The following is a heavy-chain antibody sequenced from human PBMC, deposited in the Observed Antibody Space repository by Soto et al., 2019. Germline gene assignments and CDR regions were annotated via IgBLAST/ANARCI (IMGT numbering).Heavy chain of an antibody. V-gene: IGHV3-30*18. J-gene: IGHJ4*02. CDR3: AKGSLVGDYGPYYFDY. D-gene: IGHD4-17*01. Sequence: GGSLRLSCAASGFTFSSYGMHWVRQAPGKGLEWVAVISYDGSNKYYADSVKGRFTISRDNSKNTLYLQMNSLRAEDTAVYYCAKGSLVGDYGPYYFDYWGQGTLVTVSS. CDR2: ISYDGSNK. CDR1: GFTFSSYG.